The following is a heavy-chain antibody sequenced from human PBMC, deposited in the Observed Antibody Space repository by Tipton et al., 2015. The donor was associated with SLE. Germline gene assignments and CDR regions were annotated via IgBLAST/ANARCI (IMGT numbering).Heavy chain of an antibody. V-gene: IGHV4-39*07. Sequence: TLSLTCTVSGGSITSSGFSWGWIRRPPGKGLEWIGGIFYTGNTYYNPSLKSRVTISADTSKNQFSLKVSSVAAADSAVYYCANDYGGSRGYDNCFDPWGQGILVTVSS. CDR2: IFYTGNT. J-gene: IGHJ5*02. CDR1: GGSITSSGFS. CDR3: ANDYGGSRGYDNCFDP. D-gene: IGHD5-12*01.